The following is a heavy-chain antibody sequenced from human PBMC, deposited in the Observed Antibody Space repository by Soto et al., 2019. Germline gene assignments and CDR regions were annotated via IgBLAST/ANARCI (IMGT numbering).Heavy chain of an antibody. CDR1: GFTFSSYS. Sequence: VQLVESGGGLVQPGGSLRLSCAASGFTFSSYSMNWVRQAPGKGLEWVSYISSSSSTIYYADSVKGRFTISRDNAKNSLYLPMNSLTDEDTAVYYCARETATTPLYYYYYGMDVWGQGTTVAVSS. CDR2: ISSSSSTI. V-gene: IGHV3-48*02. J-gene: IGHJ6*02. D-gene: IGHD6-25*01. CDR3: ARETATTPLYYYYYGMDV.